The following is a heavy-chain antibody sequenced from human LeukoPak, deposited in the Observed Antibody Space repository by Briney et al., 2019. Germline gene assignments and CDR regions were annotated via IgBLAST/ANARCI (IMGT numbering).Heavy chain of an antibody. CDR3: ARNADSGITVF. Sequence: GGSLRLSCAASGFTVSSNYMSWVRQAPGKGLEWVSSISRDSNYIYYADSVKGRFTISRDNAKNSLYLQMSSLTAEDTAVYYCARNADSGITVFWGQGSLVTVSS. D-gene: IGHD1-7*01. V-gene: IGHV3-21*01. J-gene: IGHJ4*02. CDR1: GFTVSSNY. CDR2: ISRDSNYI.